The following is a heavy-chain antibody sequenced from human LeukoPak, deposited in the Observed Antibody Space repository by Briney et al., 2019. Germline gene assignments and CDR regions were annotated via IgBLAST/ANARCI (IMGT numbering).Heavy chain of an antibody. D-gene: IGHD6-13*01. Sequence: GGSLRLSCSGSGFTFHDYAVTWVRQAPGKGLEWVSYISSSGSTIYYADSVKGRFTISRDNAKNSLYLQMNSLRAEDTAVYYCAREAAAGTVFDYWGQGTLVTVSS. V-gene: IGHV3-11*01. CDR2: ISSSGSTI. CDR3: AREAAAGTVFDY. J-gene: IGHJ4*02. CDR1: GFTFHDYA.